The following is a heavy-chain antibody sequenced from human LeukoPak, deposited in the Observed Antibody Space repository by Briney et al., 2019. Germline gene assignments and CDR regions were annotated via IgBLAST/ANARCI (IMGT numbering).Heavy chain of an antibody. Sequence: SVKVSCKASGGTFSSCAISWVRQAPGQGLERMGGIIPIFGTANYAQKFQGRVTITADESTSTAYMELSSLRSEDTAVYYCARDYYDSSGTDAFDIWGQGTMVTVSS. V-gene: IGHV1-69*13. J-gene: IGHJ3*02. CDR2: IIPIFGTA. CDR1: GGTFSSCA. CDR3: ARDYYDSSGTDAFDI. D-gene: IGHD3-22*01.